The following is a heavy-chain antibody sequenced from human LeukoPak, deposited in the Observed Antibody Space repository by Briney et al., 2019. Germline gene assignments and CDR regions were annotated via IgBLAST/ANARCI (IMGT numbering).Heavy chain of an antibody. J-gene: IGHJ4*02. Sequence: VASVTVSCTASGYTFTGYYMHWVRQAPGQGLEWMGWIDPNSGGTNYAQKFQGWVTMTRDTSISTAYMELSRLRSDDTAVYYCARVGSYYYFDYWGQGTLVTVSS. CDR1: GYTFTGYY. CDR2: IDPNSGGT. CDR3: ARVGSYYYFDY. D-gene: IGHD3-22*01. V-gene: IGHV1-2*04.